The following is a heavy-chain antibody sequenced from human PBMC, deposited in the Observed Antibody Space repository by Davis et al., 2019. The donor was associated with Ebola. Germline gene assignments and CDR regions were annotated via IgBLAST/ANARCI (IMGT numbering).Heavy chain of an antibody. CDR3: AKGELSLLWAYYFDY. J-gene: IGHJ4*02. CDR1: GFTFSSYA. V-gene: IGHV3-23*01. CDR2: ISGSGGST. D-gene: IGHD3-16*02. Sequence: GESLKISCAASGFTFSSYAMSWVRQAPGKGLEWVSAISGSGGSTYYADSVKGRFTISRDNSKNTLYLQMNSLRAEDTAVYYCAKGELSLLWAYYFDYWGQGTLVTVSS.